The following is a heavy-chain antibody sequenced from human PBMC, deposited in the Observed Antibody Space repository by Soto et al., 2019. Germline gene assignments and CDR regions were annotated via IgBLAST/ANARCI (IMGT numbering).Heavy chain of an antibody. CDR2: ISAGGGSS. CDR3: ARVRSAWFYVY. J-gene: IGHJ4*02. Sequence: PGASLRLSCAASGFTFSSYALTWVRQAPGKGLEWVSAISAGGGSSYYADSVKGLFTISRDNSKNTLYLQMNSLRADDTAVYYCARVRSAWFYVYWGQGTLVNVSS. D-gene: IGHD6-19*01. V-gene: IGHV3-23*01. CDR1: GFTFSSYA.